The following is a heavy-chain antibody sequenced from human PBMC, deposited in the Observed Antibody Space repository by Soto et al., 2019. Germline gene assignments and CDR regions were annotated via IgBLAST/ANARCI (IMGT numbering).Heavy chain of an antibody. CDR3: ARDGGTYFDY. CDR1: GFTFSTYW. V-gene: IGHV3-74*01. CDR2: LDNDGTNT. J-gene: IGHJ4*02. D-gene: IGHD3-16*01. Sequence: GGSLRLSCAASGFTFSTYWMHWVRQAPGKGLVWFSRLDNDGTNTRYAVSVKGRFTVSRDNGKITVYLQMDSLRAEDTAVYYCARDGGTYFDYWGQGTLVTVSS.